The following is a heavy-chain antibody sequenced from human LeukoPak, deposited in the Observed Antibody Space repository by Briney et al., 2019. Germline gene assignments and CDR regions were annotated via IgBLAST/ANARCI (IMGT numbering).Heavy chain of an antibody. J-gene: IGHJ6*03. CDR3: ARDFVGVAVAGTYYYYYYMDV. V-gene: IGHV4-59*12. CDR2: IYYSGST. CDR1: GGSISSYY. Sequence: SETLSLTCTVSGGSISSYYWSWIRQPPGKGLEWIGYIYYSGSTNYNPSLKSRVTMSVDTSKNQFSLKLSSVTAADTAVYYCARDFVGVAVAGTYYYYYYMDVWGKGTTVTISS. D-gene: IGHD6-19*01.